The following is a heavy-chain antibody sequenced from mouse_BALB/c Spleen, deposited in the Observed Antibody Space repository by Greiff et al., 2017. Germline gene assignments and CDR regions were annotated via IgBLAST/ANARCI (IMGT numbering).Heavy chain of an antibody. CDR1: GYTFTSYW. CDR2: IYPGSGST. Sequence: LQQPGSELVRPGASVKLSCKASGYTFTSYWMHWVKQRHGQGLEWIGNIYPGSGSTNYDEKFKSKGTLTVDTSSSTAYMHLSSLTSEDSAVYYCTRGDYYGYLDYWGQGTTLTVSS. V-gene: IGHV1S22*01. J-gene: IGHJ2*01. CDR3: TRGDYYGYLDY. D-gene: IGHD1-1*01.